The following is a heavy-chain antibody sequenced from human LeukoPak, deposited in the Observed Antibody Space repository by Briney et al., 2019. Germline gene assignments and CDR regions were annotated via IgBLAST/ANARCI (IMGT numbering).Heavy chain of an antibody. CDR3: ARTLPRGGAFDI. CDR1: GFTFTNAG. Sequence: PGGSLRLSCAASGFTFTNAGMSWVRQAPGKGLEWVANIKQDGSEKYYVDSVKGRFTISRDNAKNSLYLQMNSLRAEDTAVYYCARTLPRGGAFDIWGQGTMVTVSS. CDR2: IKQDGSEK. V-gene: IGHV3-7*01. J-gene: IGHJ3*02. D-gene: IGHD6-25*01.